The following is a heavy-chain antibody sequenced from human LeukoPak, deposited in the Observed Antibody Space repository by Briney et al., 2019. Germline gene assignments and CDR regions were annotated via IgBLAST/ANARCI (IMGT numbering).Heavy chain of an antibody. CDR2: IYYTGST. CDR1: GGSISSGSYS. J-gene: IGHJ4*02. CDR3: ARDRPGGSSLDY. V-gene: IGHV4-30-4*07. D-gene: IGHD6-13*01. Sequence: SQTLSLTCAVSGGSISSGSYSWSWIRQPPGKGLEWIGYIYYTGSTNYNPSLKSRVTISVDTSKNQFSLKLSSVTAADTAVYYCARDRPGGSSLDYWGQGTLVTVSS.